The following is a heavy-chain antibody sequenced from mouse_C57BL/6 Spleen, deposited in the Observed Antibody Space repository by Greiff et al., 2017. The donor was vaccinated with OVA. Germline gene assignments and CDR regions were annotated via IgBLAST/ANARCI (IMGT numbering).Heavy chain of an antibody. CDR1: GYTFTSYW. Sequence: QVQLQQPGAELVKPGASVKLSCKASGYTFTSYWMHWVTQRPGRGLEWIGRIDPNSGGTKYNEKFKSKATLTADKPSSTAYMQLSSLTSEDSAVSYCASSFTTVVATGAMDYWGQGTSVTVSS. J-gene: IGHJ4*01. V-gene: IGHV1-72*01. CDR2: IDPNSGGT. CDR3: ASSFTTVVATGAMDY. D-gene: IGHD1-1*01.